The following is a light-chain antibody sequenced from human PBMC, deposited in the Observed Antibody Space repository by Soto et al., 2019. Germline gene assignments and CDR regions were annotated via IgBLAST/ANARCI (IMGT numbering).Light chain of an antibody. CDR3: CSYAGTYTWV. CDR1: SSDVGDHNY. V-gene: IGLV2-11*01. J-gene: IGLJ3*02. Sequence: QSALTQPRSVSGSPGQSVTISCTGTSSDVGDHNYVSWYQQHPDKAPKLMIYDVSQRPSGVPDRFSGSKSGNTASLTISGLQAEDAADYYCCSYAGTYTWVFGGGTKLTVL. CDR2: DVS.